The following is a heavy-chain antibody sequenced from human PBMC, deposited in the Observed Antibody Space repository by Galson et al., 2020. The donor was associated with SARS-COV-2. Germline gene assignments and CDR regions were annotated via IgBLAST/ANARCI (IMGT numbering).Heavy chain of an antibody. CDR3: ARGSSSNAFDI. CDR2: IGYDGSNK. Sequence: TGGSLRLSCEASGFTFSTYGMDWVRQAPGKGLEGVAVIGYDGSNKYYADSVKGRFTISRDNSKNTLYLQMNSLRADDTAVYYCARGSSSNAFDIWGQGTMVTVSS. D-gene: IGHD3-10*01. J-gene: IGHJ3*02. CDR1: GFTFSTYG. V-gene: IGHV3-33*01.